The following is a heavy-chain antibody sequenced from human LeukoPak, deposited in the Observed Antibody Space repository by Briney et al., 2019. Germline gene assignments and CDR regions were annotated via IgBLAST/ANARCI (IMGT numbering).Heavy chain of an antibody. Sequence: PSETLSLTCAVYGASFSGYYWSWIRQPPGKGREWIGEINHSGSTNYNPSLKSRVTISVDTSKNQFSLKLSSVPAADTAVYYCARDTHRITSRQFDPWGQGTLVTVSS. CDR1: GASFSGYY. J-gene: IGHJ5*02. D-gene: IGHD3-16*01. CDR2: INHSGST. CDR3: ARDTHRITSRQFDP. V-gene: IGHV4-34*01.